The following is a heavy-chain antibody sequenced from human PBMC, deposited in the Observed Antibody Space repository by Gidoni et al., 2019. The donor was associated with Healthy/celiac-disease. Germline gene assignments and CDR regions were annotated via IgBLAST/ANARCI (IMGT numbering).Heavy chain of an antibody. J-gene: IGHJ4*02. CDR1: GFTFSNAW. Sequence: EVQLVESGGGLVKPGGSLRLSCAAYGFTFSNAWMNWVRQAQGKGLGWVGRIKSKTDGGTTDYAAPVKGRFTISRDDSKNTLYLQMNSLKTEDTAVYYCTTDPGIPVVEEGDGYKGNGAYFDYWGQGTLVTVSS. D-gene: IGHD5-12*01. CDR2: IKSKTDGGTT. CDR3: TTDPGIPVVEEGDGYKGNGAYFDY. V-gene: IGHV3-15*07.